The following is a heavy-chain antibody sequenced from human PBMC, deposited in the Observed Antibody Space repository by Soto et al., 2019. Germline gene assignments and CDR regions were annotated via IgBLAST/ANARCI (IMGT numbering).Heavy chain of an antibody. Sequence: ASVKVSCKASGYTFTSYDINWVRQATGQGLEWMGWMNPNSGNTGYAQKFQGRVTMTRNTSISTAYMELSSLRSEDTAVYYCARDQTGTTTYCYYGMDVWGQGTTVTVSS. CDR3: ARDQTGTTTYCYYGMDV. D-gene: IGHD1-7*01. J-gene: IGHJ6*02. V-gene: IGHV1-8*01. CDR1: GYTFTSYD. CDR2: MNPNSGNT.